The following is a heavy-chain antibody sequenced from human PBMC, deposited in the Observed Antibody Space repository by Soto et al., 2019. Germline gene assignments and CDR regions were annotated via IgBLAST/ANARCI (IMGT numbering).Heavy chain of an antibody. CDR2: ISSNGGST. CDR3: ARDLYTDRIAVAVY. J-gene: IGHJ4*02. CDR1: GFTFNTYT. D-gene: IGHD6-19*01. Sequence: PGGSLRLSYAASGFTFNTYTMHWVRQAPGKGLEYVSAISSNGGSTYYANSVKGRFTISRDDSKNTLYLQMGSLRAEDMAVYYCARDLYTDRIAVAVYWGQGTLVTVSS. V-gene: IGHV3-64*01.